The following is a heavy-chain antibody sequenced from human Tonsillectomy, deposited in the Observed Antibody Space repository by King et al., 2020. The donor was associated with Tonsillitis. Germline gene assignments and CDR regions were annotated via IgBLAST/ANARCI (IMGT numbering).Heavy chain of an antibody. CDR1: GFTFSSYA. V-gene: IGHV3-30-3*01. CDR3: ARDYDYVWGSYRYPTY. D-gene: IGHD3-16*02. CDR2: ISYDGSNK. J-gene: IGHJ4*02. Sequence: VQLVESGGGVVQPGRSLRLSCAASGFTFSSYAMHWVRQAPGKGLEWVAVISYDGSNKYYADSVKGRFTISRDNSKNTLYLQMNSLRAEDTAVYYCARDYDYVWGSYRYPTYWDKRTLVTVS.